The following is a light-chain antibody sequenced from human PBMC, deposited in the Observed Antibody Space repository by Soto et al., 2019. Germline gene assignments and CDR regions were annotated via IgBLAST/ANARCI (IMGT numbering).Light chain of an antibody. V-gene: IGKV3-15*01. Sequence: EMVMTQSPATLSVSPGERVTLSCRASESVHRNLAWYQQKPGQGPSLLIYYASTRATGVPDRFTGSGSGTEFTLTIRRLQSEDSGVYHCQHYNNWPPTFGPGTNVEIK. CDR1: ESVHRN. J-gene: IGKJ3*01. CDR2: YAS. CDR3: QHYNNWPPT.